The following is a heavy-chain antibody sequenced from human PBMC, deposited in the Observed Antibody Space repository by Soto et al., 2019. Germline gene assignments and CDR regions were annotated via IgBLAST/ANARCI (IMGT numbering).Heavy chain of an antibody. J-gene: IGHJ4*02. D-gene: IGHD6-13*01. CDR1: GFTFSSYA. CDR2: ISGSGGST. CDR3: AGPSSSWYFDY. V-gene: IGHV3-23*01. Sequence: GGSLGLSCAASGFTFSSYAMSWVRQAPGKGLEWVSAISGSGGSTYYADSVKGRFTISRDNSKNTLYLQMNSLRAEDTAVYYCAGPSSSWYFDYWGQGTLVTVSS.